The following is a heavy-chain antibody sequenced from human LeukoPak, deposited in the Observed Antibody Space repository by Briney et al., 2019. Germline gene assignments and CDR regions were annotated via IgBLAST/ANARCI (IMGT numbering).Heavy chain of an antibody. CDR1: GLTVSNNY. CDR3: ATEFLMGAIDS. D-gene: IGHD1-26*01. J-gene: IGHJ4*02. Sequence: GGSLRLSCAASGLTVSNNYMTWVRQAPGKGLEWVSGLYSGGNTYYADSVKGRFTISRDNSKNILYLQMNSLRADDTAVYYCATEFLMGAIDSWGQGSLVAVSS. V-gene: IGHV3-66*01. CDR2: LYSGGNT.